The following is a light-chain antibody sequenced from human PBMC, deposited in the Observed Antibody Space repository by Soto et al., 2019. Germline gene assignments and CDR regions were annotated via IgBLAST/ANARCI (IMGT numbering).Light chain of an antibody. J-gene: IGKJ3*01. CDR1: QSVSSSY. CDR2: GAS. V-gene: IGKV3-15*01. Sequence: IVLTQSPGTLSLSPWERATLSCRASQSVSSSYLAWYQQKPGQAPRLLIYGASTRATDIPARFSGSGSGTEFTLTISSLQSEDFAVYFCQQYSNWLFTFGPGTKVDIK. CDR3: QQYSNWLFT.